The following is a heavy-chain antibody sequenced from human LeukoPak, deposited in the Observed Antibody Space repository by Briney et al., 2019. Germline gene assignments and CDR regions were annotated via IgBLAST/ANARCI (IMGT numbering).Heavy chain of an antibody. CDR2: INSDGSST. Sequence: LXLSXAASGFTFXSYWMHWVRQAPGKXLVWVSRINSDGSSTSYADSVKGRFTISRDNAKNTLYLQMNSLRAEDTAVYYCASGDFFRKFDPWGQGTLVTVSS. V-gene: IGHV3-74*01. J-gene: IGHJ5*02. CDR1: GFTFXSYW. D-gene: IGHD3-3*01. CDR3: ASGDFFRKFDP.